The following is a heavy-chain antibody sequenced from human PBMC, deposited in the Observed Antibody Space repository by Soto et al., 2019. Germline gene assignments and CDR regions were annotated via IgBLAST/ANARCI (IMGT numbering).Heavy chain of an antibody. J-gene: IGHJ6*02. CDR1: GFTLSVHS. CDR2: ISSTSSAR. D-gene: IGHD3-9*01. V-gene: IGHV3-48*02. Sequence: LTRSCSASGFTLSVHSMNWVRRAPGKGLEWVSYISSTSSARYYADSVRGRFTISRDNVKYSLYLQMNSLTDEDTAVYYCARDSDIYYGMDVWGQGTTVTVSS. CDR3: ARDSDIYYGMDV.